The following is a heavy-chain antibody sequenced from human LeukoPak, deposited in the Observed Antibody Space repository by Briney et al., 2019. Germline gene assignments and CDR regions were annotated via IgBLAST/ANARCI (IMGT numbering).Heavy chain of an antibody. D-gene: IGHD5-18*01. CDR2: ISGSGGSI. CDR3: ARGEPNYSYFK. V-gene: IGHV3-23*01. J-gene: IGHJ4*02. CDR1: GFTFSSYA. Sequence: GGSLRLSCAASGFTFSSYAMSWVRQAPGKGLEWVSAISGSGGSIYYADSVKGRFTISRDNAKNTVYLQMNSLRVEDTAVYYCARGEPNYSYFKWGQGTLVSVSS.